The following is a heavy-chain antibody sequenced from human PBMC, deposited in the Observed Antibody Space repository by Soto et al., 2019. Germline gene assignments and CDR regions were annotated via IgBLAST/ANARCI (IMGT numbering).Heavy chain of an antibody. D-gene: IGHD1-26*01. CDR1: GGSVSSGSYY. V-gene: IGHV4-61*01. J-gene: IGHJ4*02. CDR3: ARAGLGDGSDY. CDR2: IYYSGST. Sequence: QVQLQESGPGLVKPSETLSLTCTVSGGSVSSGSYYWSWIRQPPGKGLEWIGYIYYSGSTKYNPSLKSRVTISVDTSKNQFSLKLSSVTAAVTAVYYCARAGLGDGSDYWGQGTLVTVSS.